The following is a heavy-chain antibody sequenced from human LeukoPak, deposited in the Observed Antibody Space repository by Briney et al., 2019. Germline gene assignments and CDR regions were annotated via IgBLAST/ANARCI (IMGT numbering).Heavy chain of an antibody. D-gene: IGHD2-21*02. CDR2: ISRGSSTI. V-gene: IGHV3-48*02. CDR1: GFTLSSYT. Sequence: GGSLRLTCAASGFTLSSYTMNWVRQAPGKGLEWVSYISRGSSTIYYADSVKGRFTISRDNAKNSLYLQMNSLRDEDTAVYYCARECGGDCYNWFDPWGQGTLVTVSS. J-gene: IGHJ5*02. CDR3: ARECGGDCYNWFDP.